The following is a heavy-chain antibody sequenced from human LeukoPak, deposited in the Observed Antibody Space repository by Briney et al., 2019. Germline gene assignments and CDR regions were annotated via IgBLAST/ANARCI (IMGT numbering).Heavy chain of an antibody. V-gene: IGHV4-59*01. Sequence: SESLSLTCAVSGGSMSSYHWNWIRQPPGKGLEWIAYIYYSGSTNYNPSLESRVTISIDTSKNQFSLKLTSVTAADTAVYYCARGDVFDIWGQGTLVTVSS. CDR3: ARGDVFDI. CDR1: GGSMSSYH. J-gene: IGHJ3*02. CDR2: IYYSGST.